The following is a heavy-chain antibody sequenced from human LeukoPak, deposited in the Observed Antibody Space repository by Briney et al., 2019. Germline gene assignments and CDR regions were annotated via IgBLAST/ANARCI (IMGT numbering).Heavy chain of an antibody. CDR1: GFTFGSYW. Sequence: GGSLRLSCAASGFTFGSYWMNWARQAPGKGLEWVASINHNGNVNYYVDSVKGRFTIARDNAKNSLYLQMSNLRAEDTAVHCCAKGGGLDGWGQGATVTVSS. D-gene: IGHD3-16*01. J-gene: IGHJ6*02. CDR2: INHNGNVN. V-gene: IGHV3-7*03. CDR3: AKGGGLDG.